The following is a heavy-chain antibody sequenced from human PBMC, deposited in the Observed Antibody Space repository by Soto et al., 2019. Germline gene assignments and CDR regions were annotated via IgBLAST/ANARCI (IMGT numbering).Heavy chain of an antibody. D-gene: IGHD3-22*01. CDR1: GFTFSSYW. Sequence: GGSLRRSCAASGFTFSSYWMSCVRQAPGKGLEWLAKIKQDGSEKYYVDSVKGRFTISRDNAKNSLYLQMNSLRAEDTAVYYCVRDQGGEPYYYXMGYFDYWGQGTMVTVSS. V-gene: IGHV3-7*03. J-gene: IGHJ4*02. CDR3: VRDQGGEPYYYXMGYFDY. CDR2: IKQDGSEK.